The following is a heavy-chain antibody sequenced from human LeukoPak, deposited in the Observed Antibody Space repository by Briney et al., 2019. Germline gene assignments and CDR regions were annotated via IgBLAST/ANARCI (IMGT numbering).Heavy chain of an antibody. CDR1: GGSISNSNW. CDR3: ARGDSRGYYYFDY. Sequence: PSGTLSLTCSVSGGSISNSNWWSWVRQPPGKGLVWIGQIYHSGSTNYNPSLKSRVTISIDKSKNQFSLKLSSVTAADTAVYYCARGDSRGYYYFDYWGQGILVTVSS. CDR2: IYHSGST. J-gene: IGHJ4*02. V-gene: IGHV4-4*02. D-gene: IGHD3-22*01.